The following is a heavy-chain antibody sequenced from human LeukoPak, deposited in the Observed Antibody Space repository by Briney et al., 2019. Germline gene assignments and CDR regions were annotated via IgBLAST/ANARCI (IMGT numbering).Heavy chain of an antibody. CDR2: INPNSGGT. CDR1: GYTFTGYY. J-gene: IGHJ4*02. V-gene: IGHV1-2*02. CDR3: ARGSTMIVVDFDY. Sequence: GASVKVSCKASGYTFTGYYMHWVRQAPGQGLEWMGWINPNSGGTNYAQKFQGRVTMTRDTSISTAYMELSRLRSDDTAVYYCARGSTMIVVDFDYWGQGTLVTVSS. D-gene: IGHD3-22*01.